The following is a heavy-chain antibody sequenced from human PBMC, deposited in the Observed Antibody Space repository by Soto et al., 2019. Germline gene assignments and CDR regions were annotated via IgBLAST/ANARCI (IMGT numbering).Heavy chain of an antibody. Sequence: QLQLQESGSGLVKPSQTLSLTCAVSGGSLSSGCYSWSWIRQPPGNGLEWIGYIYHSGSTYYNPSLEPRVVIALARSMCKSPLKLPSVTAADTAVYSRPSVPSTWGQGTLGTVSS. J-gene: IGHJ5*02. D-gene: IGHD3-10*02. V-gene: IGHV4-30-2*01. CDR2: IYHSGST. CDR3: PSVPST. CDR1: GGSLSSGCYS.